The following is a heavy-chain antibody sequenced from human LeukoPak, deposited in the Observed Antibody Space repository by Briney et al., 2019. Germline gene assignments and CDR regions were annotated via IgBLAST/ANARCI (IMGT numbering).Heavy chain of an antibody. CDR1: GFTFSTYA. Sequence: GGSLRLSCAASGFTFSTYAMHWVRKAPGKGLKWVAVISYDGSNKYYADSVKGRFTISRDNSKNTLYLQMNSLRAEDTAVYYCARGGPAAVYYYMDVWGKGTTVTVSS. V-gene: IGHV3-30*04. J-gene: IGHJ6*03. CDR2: ISYDGSNK. CDR3: ARGGPAAVYYYMDV. D-gene: IGHD6-13*01.